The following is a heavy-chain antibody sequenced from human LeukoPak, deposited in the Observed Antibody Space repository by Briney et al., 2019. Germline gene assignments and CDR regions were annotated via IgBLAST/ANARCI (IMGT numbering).Heavy chain of an antibody. CDR1: GFTFSSFP. J-gene: IGHJ4*02. CDR3: AKAKGPYCSGGSCLAPFDY. CDR2: ISGSDGTT. D-gene: IGHD2-15*01. Sequence: PGGSLRLSCAASGFTFSSFPMSWVRQAPGKGLEWVSGISGSDGTTYYAVSVKGRFTISRDNSKNTMYVQMNSLRAEDTAVYYCAKAKGPYCSGGSCLAPFDYWGQGTLVTVSP. V-gene: IGHV3-23*01.